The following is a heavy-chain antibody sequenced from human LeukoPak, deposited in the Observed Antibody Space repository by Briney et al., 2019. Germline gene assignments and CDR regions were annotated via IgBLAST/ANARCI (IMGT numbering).Heavy chain of an antibody. J-gene: IGHJ6*02. V-gene: IGHV4-31*03. CDR2: IYYSGST. D-gene: IGHD2-15*01. CDR1: GGSISSGGYY. Sequence: PSETLSLTCTVSGGSISSGGYYWSWIRQHPGKGLEWIGYIYYSGSTYYNPSLKSRVTISVDTSKNQFSLKLSSVTAADTAVYYCARWGDIVASPGGSQGYCGMDVWGQGTTVTVSS. CDR3: ARWGDIVASPGGSQGYCGMDV.